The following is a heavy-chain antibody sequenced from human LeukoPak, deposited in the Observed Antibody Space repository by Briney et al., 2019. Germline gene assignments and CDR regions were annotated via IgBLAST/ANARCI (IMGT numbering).Heavy chain of an antibody. CDR3: ARGARVLRYFDWLLHDNWFDP. CDR2: INHSGST. CDR1: GGSFSGYY. J-gene: IGHJ5*02. Sequence: SETLSLTCAVYGGSFSGYYWSWIRQPPGKGLEWIGEINHSGSTNYNPSLKSRVTISVDTSKNQFSLKLSSVTAADTAVYYCARGARVLRYFDWLLHDNWFDPWGQGTLATVSS. D-gene: IGHD3-9*01. V-gene: IGHV4-34*01.